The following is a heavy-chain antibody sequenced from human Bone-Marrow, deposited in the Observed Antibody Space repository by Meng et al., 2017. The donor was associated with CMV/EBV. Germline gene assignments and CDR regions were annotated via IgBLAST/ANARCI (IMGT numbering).Heavy chain of an antibody. J-gene: IGHJ6*02. D-gene: IGHD2-2*01. V-gene: IGHV3-21*01. Sequence: GESLKISCAASGFTFSSYSMNWVRQAPGKGLEWVSSISSSSSYIYYADSVKGRFTISRDNAKNSLYLQMNSLRAEDTAVYYCAREMRDIVVVPAEGLYYYYGMDVWGQGTTVTVSS. CDR3: AREMRDIVVVPAEGLYYYYGMDV. CDR2: ISSSSSYI. CDR1: GFTFSSYS.